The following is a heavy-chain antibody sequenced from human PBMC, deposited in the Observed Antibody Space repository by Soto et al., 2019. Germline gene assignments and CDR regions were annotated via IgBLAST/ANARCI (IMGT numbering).Heavy chain of an antibody. D-gene: IGHD6-13*01. CDR1: GFTFSSYA. CDR2: ISGSGGST. Sequence: EVQLLESGGGLVQPGGSLRLSCAASGFTFSSYAMSWVRQAPGKGLEWVSAISGSGGSTYYADSVKGRFTISRDNSKNTLYLQMNSLRAEDTAVYYCAKGPEGEQHLVLGDFDYWGQGTLVTVSS. V-gene: IGHV3-23*01. CDR3: AKGPEGEQHLVLGDFDY. J-gene: IGHJ4*02.